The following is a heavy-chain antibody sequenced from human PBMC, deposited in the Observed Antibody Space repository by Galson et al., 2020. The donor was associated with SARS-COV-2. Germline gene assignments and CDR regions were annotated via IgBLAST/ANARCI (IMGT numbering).Heavy chain of an antibody. V-gene: IGHV3-30-3*01. CDR3: ARGPRFGELLSPFDS. J-gene: IGHJ4*02. CDR2: ISNDGSNR. D-gene: IGHD3-10*01. Sequence: TGGSLRLSCAASGFTFSSYAMHWVRQAPGKGLEWVAVISNDGSNRHYADSVKGRFTISRDNSKNTLFLQMNSLRVEDTAVYYCARGPRFGELLSPFDSWGQGTLVTVSS. CDR1: GFTFSSYA.